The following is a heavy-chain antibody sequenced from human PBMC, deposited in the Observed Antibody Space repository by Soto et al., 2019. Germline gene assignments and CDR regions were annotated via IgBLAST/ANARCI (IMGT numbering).Heavy chain of an antibody. D-gene: IGHD1-1*01. Sequence: SQTLSLTCDISGDSVSSNSAGWNWIRQTPSRGLEWLGRTYYKSKWYYTYAASVKSRITVSPDTSKNQFSLQLTSVTPEDTAVYYCARGSWDDVSGHYYMDVWDKGTTVT. CDR2: TYYKSKWYY. J-gene: IGHJ6*03. CDR3: ARGSWDDVSGHYYMDV. V-gene: IGHV6-1*01. CDR1: GDSVSSNSAG.